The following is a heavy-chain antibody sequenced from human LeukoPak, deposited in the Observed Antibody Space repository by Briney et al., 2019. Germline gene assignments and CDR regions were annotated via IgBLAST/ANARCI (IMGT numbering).Heavy chain of an antibody. D-gene: IGHD5-12*01. Sequence: TGGSLRLSCAVSGFTLRTSVMSWVRQVPGQGLQWVSSINSISSHIYYAASVGGRFTISRDNARNSVYLQMHSLSAEDTAVYYCTRDPFPWLRKGYFDYWGQGTLVTVSS. CDR3: TRDPFPWLRKGYFDY. CDR2: INSISSHI. CDR1: GFTLRTSV. V-gene: IGHV3-21*01. J-gene: IGHJ4*02.